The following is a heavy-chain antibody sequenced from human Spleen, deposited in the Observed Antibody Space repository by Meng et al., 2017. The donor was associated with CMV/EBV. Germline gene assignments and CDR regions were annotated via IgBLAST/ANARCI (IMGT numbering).Heavy chain of an antibody. Sequence: GESLKISCAASGFTFSSYGMHWVRQAPGKGLEWVAVIWYDGSNKYYADSVKGRFTISRDNSKNTLYLQMNSLRAEDTAVYYCAKPRGSYYYDSSGYYDYFDYWGQGTLVTVSS. D-gene: IGHD3-22*01. V-gene: IGHV3-33*06. CDR3: AKPRGSYYYDSSGYYDYFDY. CDR1: GFTFSSYG. CDR2: IWYDGSNK. J-gene: IGHJ4*02.